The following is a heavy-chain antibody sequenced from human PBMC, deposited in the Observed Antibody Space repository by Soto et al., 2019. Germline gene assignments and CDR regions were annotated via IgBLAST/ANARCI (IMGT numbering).Heavy chain of an antibody. Sequence: SLTCAVSGGSISSGGYSWSWIRQPPGKGLEWIGYIYHSGSTYYNPSLKSRVTISVDRSKNQFSLKLSSVTAADTAVYYCARAYGGYADYWGQGALVTVSS. CDR2: IYHSGST. J-gene: IGHJ4*02. V-gene: IGHV4-30-2*01. D-gene: IGHD5-12*01. CDR3: ARAYGGYADY. CDR1: GGSISSGGYS.